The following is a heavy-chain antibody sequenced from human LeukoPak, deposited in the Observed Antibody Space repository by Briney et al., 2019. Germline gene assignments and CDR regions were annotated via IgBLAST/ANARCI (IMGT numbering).Heavy chain of an antibody. CDR1: GFTFSNYD. J-gene: IGHJ4*02. CDR3: ARGLMEYCNHTSCPFDY. CDR2: IDTAADT. D-gene: IGHD2-2*01. Sequence: GGSLRLSCAPSGFTFSNYDMHWVRQTTGEGLEWVSAIDTAADTFYPDSVKGRFTIPRENDKNPAYLQMNNLRADDTAVYYCARGLMEYCNHTSCPFDYWGQGILVTVSS. V-gene: IGHV3-13*01.